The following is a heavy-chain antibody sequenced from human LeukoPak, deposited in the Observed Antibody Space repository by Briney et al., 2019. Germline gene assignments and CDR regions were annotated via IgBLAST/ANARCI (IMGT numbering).Heavy chain of an antibody. CDR2: IFYIGST. CDR3: ARAYYSDTSGYYNDY. J-gene: IGHJ4*01. V-gene: IGHV4-59*01. CDR1: GGSISNYY. Sequence: PSETLSLTCTVSGGSISNYYWSWIRLPPGKGLEWIGNIFYIGSTNCNPSLKSRVTMSVDTSKNQFSLRLSSVTAADTAVYYCARAYYSDTSGYYNDYWGHGTLVTVSS. D-gene: IGHD3-22*01.